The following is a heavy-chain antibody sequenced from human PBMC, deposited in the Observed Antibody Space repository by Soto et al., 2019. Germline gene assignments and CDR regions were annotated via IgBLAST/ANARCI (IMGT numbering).Heavy chain of an antibody. CDR1: GYTFTSSY. D-gene: IGHD2-2*01. V-gene: IGHV1-46*03. Sequence: ASVKVSCKASGYTFTSSYMHWGRQAPGKGLEWMGIINPSGGSTSYAQKFQGRVTMTRDTSTSTVYMELSSLRSEDTAVYYCARDIVVVPAAPYGMDVWGQGTTVTVSS. J-gene: IGHJ6*02. CDR2: INPSGGST. CDR3: ARDIVVVPAAPYGMDV.